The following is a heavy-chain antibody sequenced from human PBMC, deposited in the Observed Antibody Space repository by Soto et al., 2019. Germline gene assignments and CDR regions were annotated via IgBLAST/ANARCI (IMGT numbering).Heavy chain of an antibody. V-gene: IGHV3-33*01. D-gene: IGHD6-19*01. Sequence: QVQLVESGGGVAQPGRSLRLSCTVSGFTFSGHAMHWVRQAPGKGLEWVTQIWYDGSNKYYAESVKGRFTISRDNSKKTLYLQMNSLMVEDTAVYYCARDGQGLAPSALDVWGQGTSVTVSS. CDR1: GFTFSGHA. CDR2: IWYDGSNK. CDR3: ARDGQGLAPSALDV. J-gene: IGHJ6*02.